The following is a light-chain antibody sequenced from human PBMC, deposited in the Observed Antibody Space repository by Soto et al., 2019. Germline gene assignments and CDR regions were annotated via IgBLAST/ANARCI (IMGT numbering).Light chain of an antibody. V-gene: IGKV3-20*01. CDR3: QQHRSAPPSWT. CDR2: GAS. Sequence: EIVLTQSPGTLSLPPGERATLSCRASQSVSNNYLAWYQHKPGQPPRLLIFGASSRATGIPDRFSGSGSGTDFTLTISRLEPEDFAVYYCQQHRSAPPSWTFGQGTTVEI. CDR1: QSVSNNY. J-gene: IGKJ1*01.